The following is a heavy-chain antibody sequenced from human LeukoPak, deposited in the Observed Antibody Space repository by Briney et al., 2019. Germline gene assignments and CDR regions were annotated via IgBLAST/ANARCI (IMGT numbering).Heavy chain of an antibody. J-gene: IGHJ4*02. V-gene: IGHV1-8*01. CDR2: MNPNSGNT. Sequence: GASVKVSCKASGYTFTSYDINWVRQATGQGLEWMGWMNPNSGNTGYAQKFQGRVTMTRNTSISTAYVELSSLRSEDTAVYYCARPRGNSGYEFDYWGQGTLVTVSS. D-gene: IGHD5-12*01. CDR3: ARPRGNSGYEFDY. CDR1: GYTFTSYD.